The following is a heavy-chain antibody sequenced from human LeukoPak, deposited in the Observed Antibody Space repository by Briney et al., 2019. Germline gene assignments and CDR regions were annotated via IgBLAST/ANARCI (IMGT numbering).Heavy chain of an antibody. CDR3: ATLRPRQQLVVDH. V-gene: IGHV3-48*03. CDR1: GFTFSSFE. CDR2: ISSSGSTK. D-gene: IGHD6-13*01. Sequence: GGSLRLSCAASGFTFSSFEMNWVRQAPGKGLEWVSYISSSGSTKYYADSVKGRFTISRDNALNSLYLQMSSLRAEDTAVYYCATLRPRQQLVVDHWGQGTLVTVSS. J-gene: IGHJ4*02.